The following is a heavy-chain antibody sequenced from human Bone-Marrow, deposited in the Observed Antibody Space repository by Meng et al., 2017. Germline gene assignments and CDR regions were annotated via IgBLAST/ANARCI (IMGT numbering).Heavy chain of an antibody. D-gene: IGHD6-19*01. J-gene: IGHJ3*02. CDR1: GYTFTSYD. V-gene: IGHV1-8*03. CDR2: MNPNSGNT. CDR3: ARGRMVRWLVPSPHAFDI. Sequence: ASVKASCKASGYTFTSYDINWVRQATGQGLEWMGWMNPNSGNTGYAQKFQGRVTITRNTSISTAYMELSSLRSEDTAVYYCARGRMVRWLVPSPHAFDIWGQGTMVTVSS.